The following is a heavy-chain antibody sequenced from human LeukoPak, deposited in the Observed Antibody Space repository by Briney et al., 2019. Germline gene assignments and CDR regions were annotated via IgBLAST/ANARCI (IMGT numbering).Heavy chain of an antibody. V-gene: IGHV4-30-4*07. CDR1: AGSISSGGYS. CDR3: ARERIGLVDC. CDR2: IYHSGSA. J-gene: IGHJ4*02. Sequence: TSETLSLTCTVSAGSISSGGYSWSWIRQPPGQGLEWIGCIYHSGSAYYNPSLKSRVSISVDTSKNQFSLNLNSVTAADTAVYYCARERIGLVDCWGQGILVTVSS. D-gene: IGHD2-15*01.